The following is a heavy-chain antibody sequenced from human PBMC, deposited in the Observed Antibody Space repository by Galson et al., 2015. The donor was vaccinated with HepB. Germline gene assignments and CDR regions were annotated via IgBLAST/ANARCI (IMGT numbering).Heavy chain of an antibody. Sequence: SLRLSCAASGFTFSSYAMHWVRQAPGKGLEWVAVISYDGSNKYYADSVKGRFTISRDNSKNTLYLQMNSLRAEDTAVYYCARGGLRFLEWLFDYWGQGTLVTVSS. V-gene: IGHV3-30-3*01. CDR3: ARGGLRFLEWLFDY. J-gene: IGHJ4*02. D-gene: IGHD3-3*01. CDR2: ISYDGSNK. CDR1: GFTFSSYA.